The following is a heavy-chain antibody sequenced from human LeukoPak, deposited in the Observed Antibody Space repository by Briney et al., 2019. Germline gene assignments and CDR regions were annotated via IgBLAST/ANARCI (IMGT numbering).Heavy chain of an antibody. Sequence: SETLSLTCTVSGGSISSGGYYWSWIRQPPGKGLEWIGYIYHSGSTYYNPSLKSRVTISVDRSKNQFSLKLSSVTAADTAVYYCARVVRYFDWPDAFDIWGQGTMVTVSS. V-gene: IGHV4-30-2*01. J-gene: IGHJ3*02. CDR3: ARVVRYFDWPDAFDI. CDR2: IYHSGST. CDR1: GGSISSGGYY. D-gene: IGHD3-9*01.